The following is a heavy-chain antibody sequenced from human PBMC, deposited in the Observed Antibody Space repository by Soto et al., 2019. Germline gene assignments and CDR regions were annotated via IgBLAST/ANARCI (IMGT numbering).Heavy chain of an antibody. CDR1: GFTFVSYG. Sequence: WGSLRVSYAAVGFTFVSYGMHWVLQNAGKGVEWVEVIWYDGSNKYYADSVKGRFTISRDNSKNTLYLQINSLRSQDTALYDCAKDQMTALRPVYDYYGMAVGGQGTTVTVPS. CDR2: IWYDGSNK. CDR3: AKDQMTALRPVYDYYGMAV. D-gene: IGHD2-2*01. J-gene: IGHJ6*02. V-gene: IGHV3-30*02.